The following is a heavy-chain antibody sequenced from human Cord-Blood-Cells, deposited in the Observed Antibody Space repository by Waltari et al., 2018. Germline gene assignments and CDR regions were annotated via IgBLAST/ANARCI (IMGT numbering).Heavy chain of an antibody. CDR3: ARAKGDIVVVVAATGYNWFDP. V-gene: IGHV4-34*01. D-gene: IGHD2-15*01. Sequence: NTNYNPSLKSRVTISVDTSKNQFSLKLSSVTAADTAVYYWARAKGDIVVVVAATGYNWFDPWGQGTLVTVSS. J-gene: IGHJ5*02. CDR2: NT.